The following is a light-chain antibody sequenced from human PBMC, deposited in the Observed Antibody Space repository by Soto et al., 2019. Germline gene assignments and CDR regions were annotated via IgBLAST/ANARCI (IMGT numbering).Light chain of an antibody. V-gene: IGLV1-40*01. CDR1: SFNIGAGYD. J-gene: IGLJ2*01. CDR2: DNN. CDR3: QSFDTSLSGFVV. Sequence: QSVLTQPPSMSGAPGQRVTISCTGSSFNIGAGYDVHWYQQHPGTAPKLLIFDNNNRPSGVPDRFSGSKSDTSASLAITGLQDEDEADYYCQSFDTSLSGFVVFGGGTKLTVL.